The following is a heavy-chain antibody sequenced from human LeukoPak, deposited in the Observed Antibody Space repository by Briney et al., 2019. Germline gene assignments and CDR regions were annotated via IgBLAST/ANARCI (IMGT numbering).Heavy chain of an antibody. CDR3: AREGGLRFLEWANNWFDP. CDR2: IYYSGST. V-gene: IGHV4-59*12. D-gene: IGHD3-3*01. J-gene: IGHJ5*02. Sequence: SETLSLTCTVSGGSISSYYWSWIRQPPGKGPEWIGYIYYSGSTNYNPSLKGRVTISLDTSKNQFSLKLSSVTAADTAVYYCAREGGLRFLEWANNWFDPWGQGTLVTVSS. CDR1: GGSISSYY.